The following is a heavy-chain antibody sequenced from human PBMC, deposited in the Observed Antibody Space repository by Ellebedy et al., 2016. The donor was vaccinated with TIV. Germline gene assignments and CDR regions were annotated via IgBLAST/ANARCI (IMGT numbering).Heavy chain of an antibody. CDR3: VRDADDNGGKFDY. CDR2: MYSGADGVDT. J-gene: IGHJ4*02. D-gene: IGHD4-23*01. Sequence: PGGSLRLSCAASGFIVSSNYMNWVRQAPGKGLEWVSVMYSGADGVDTYYADSVKGRFTISRDNSKNTLYLQMSILRAEDTAVYYCVRDADDNGGKFDYWGQGALVTVSS. V-gene: IGHV3-53*01. CDR1: GFIVSSNY.